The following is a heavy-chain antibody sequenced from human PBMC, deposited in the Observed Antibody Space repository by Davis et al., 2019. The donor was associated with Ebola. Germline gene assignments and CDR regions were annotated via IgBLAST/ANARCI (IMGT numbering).Heavy chain of an antibody. CDR3: ARVLYSSGWYHLDY. Sequence: PGGSLRLSCAVYGGSFSGYYWSWIRQPPGKALEWIGEINHSGSTNYNPSLKSRVTISVDTSENQFSLKLSSVTAADTAVYYCARVLYSSGWYHLDYWGQGTLVTVSS. CDR1: GGSFSGYY. V-gene: IGHV4-34*01. D-gene: IGHD6-19*01. J-gene: IGHJ4*02. CDR2: INHSGST.